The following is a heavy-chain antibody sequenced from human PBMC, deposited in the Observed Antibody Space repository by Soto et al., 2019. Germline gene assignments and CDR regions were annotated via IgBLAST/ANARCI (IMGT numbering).Heavy chain of an antibody. CDR2: ISSSSSYI. CDR3: ARDSPTDTAMVTYFDY. CDR1: GFTFSSYS. V-gene: IGHV3-21*01. J-gene: IGHJ4*02. D-gene: IGHD5-18*01. Sequence: GGSLRLSCAASGFTFSSYSMNWVRQAPGKGLEWVSSISSSSSYIYYADSVKGRFTISRDNAKKSLYLQMNSLRAEDTAVYYCARDSPTDTAMVTYFDYWGQGTLVTVS.